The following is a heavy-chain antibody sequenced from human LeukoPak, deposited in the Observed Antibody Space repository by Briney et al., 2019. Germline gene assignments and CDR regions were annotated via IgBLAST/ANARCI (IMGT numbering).Heavy chain of an antibody. D-gene: IGHD6-13*01. V-gene: IGHV3-11*01. CDR2: ISSSGSTI. CDR1: GFTFSDYY. Sequence: PGGSLRLSCAASGFTFSDYYMSWLRQAPGKGLEWVSYISSSGSTIYYADSVKGRFTISRDNAKNSLYLQMNSLRAEDTAVYYCARESYSSSWYEAPPAEYFQHWGQGTLVTVSS. J-gene: IGHJ1*01. CDR3: ARESYSSSWYEAPPAEYFQH.